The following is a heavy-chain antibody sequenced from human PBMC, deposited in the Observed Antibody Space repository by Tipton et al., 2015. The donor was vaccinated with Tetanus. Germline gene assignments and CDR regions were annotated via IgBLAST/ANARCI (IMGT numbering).Heavy chain of an antibody. CDR2: TSSSGST. J-gene: IGHJ4*02. V-gene: IGHV4-61*08. CDR3: ARANYDFSMKGPFDS. D-gene: IGHD3-3*01. CDR1: GDSLRTGDRN. Sequence: LRLSCTVSGDSLRTGDRNWSWIRQPPGKGLEWLAYTSSSGSTNSDYFLKSRITISRDTSKNQYSLSLSSVTAADTAVYFCARANYDFSMKGPFDSWGQGILVVVSA.